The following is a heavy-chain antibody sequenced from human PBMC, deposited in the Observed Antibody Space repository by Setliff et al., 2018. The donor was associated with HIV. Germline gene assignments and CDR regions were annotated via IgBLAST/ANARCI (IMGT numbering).Heavy chain of an antibody. Sequence: PGGSLRLSCAASGFTLSDYAMHWVRQAPGKGLEWVAVISYDGTNEYYADSVKGRFTISRDNSKNTVYLEMDSLRSEDTAVYYCARWGATYYYDSSAFWGAFDIWGQGTMVTVS. J-gene: IGHJ3*02. V-gene: IGHV3-30*03. D-gene: IGHD3-22*01. CDR1: GFTLSDYA. CDR2: ISYDGTNE. CDR3: ARWGATYYYDSSAFWGAFDI.